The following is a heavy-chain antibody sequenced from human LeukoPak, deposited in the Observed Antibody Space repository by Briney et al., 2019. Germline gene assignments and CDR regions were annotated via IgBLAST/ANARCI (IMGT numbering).Heavy chain of an antibody. CDR3: ARETKDAFDI. V-gene: IGHV3-13*01. CDR1: GFTFSSYD. Sequence: GGSLRLSCAASGFTFSSYDMHWVRQATGKGLEWVSAIGTAGVTYYPGSVKGRFTISRENAKNSLYLQMNSLRAGDTAVYYCARETKDAFDIWGQGTMVTVSS. CDR2: IGTAGVT. J-gene: IGHJ3*02.